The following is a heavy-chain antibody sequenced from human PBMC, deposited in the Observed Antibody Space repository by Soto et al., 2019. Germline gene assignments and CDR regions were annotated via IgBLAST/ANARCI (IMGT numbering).Heavy chain of an antibody. V-gene: IGHV3-9*01. Sequence: GGSLRLSCAASGFTFDDYAMHWVRQAPGKGLEWVSGISWNSGSIGYADSVKGRFTISRDNAKNSLYLQMNSLRAEDTALYYCAKEEWQYYYMDVWGKGTTVTVSS. J-gene: IGHJ6*03. CDR1: GFTFDDYA. CDR3: AKEEWQYYYMDV. D-gene: IGHD3-3*01. CDR2: ISWNSGSI.